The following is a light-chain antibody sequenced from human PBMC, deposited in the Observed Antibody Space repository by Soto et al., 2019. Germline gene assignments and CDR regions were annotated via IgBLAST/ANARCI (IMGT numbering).Light chain of an antibody. CDR1: QSVGAY. Sequence: EIVLTQSPGTLSLSPGERATVSCRASQSVGAYLAWYQQKPGQAPRLVIYSASKRATGIPARFSGSGSDTDFTLTISSLEPEDSAVYYCQQYNNWPPTFGPGTKVDIK. CDR2: SAS. V-gene: IGKV3-11*01. J-gene: IGKJ3*01. CDR3: QQYNNWPPT.